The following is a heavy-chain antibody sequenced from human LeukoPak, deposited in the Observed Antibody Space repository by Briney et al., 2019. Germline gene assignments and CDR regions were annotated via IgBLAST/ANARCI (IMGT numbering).Heavy chain of an antibody. D-gene: IGHD4-17*01. J-gene: IGHJ4*02. Sequence: PSETLSLTCTVSGGSISSYYWSWIRQPAGKGLEWIGRIYTSGSTNYNPSLKSRVTMSVDTSKNQFSLKLSSVTAADTAVYYCAVRGQDYATKRHGDYWGQGTLVTVSS. CDR1: GGSISSYY. V-gene: IGHV4-4*07. CDR2: IYTSGST. CDR3: AVRGQDYATKRHGDY.